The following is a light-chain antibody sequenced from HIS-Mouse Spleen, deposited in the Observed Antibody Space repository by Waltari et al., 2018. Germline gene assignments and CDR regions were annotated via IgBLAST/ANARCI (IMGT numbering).Light chain of an antibody. J-gene: IGLJ2*01. CDR3: QVWDSSSDHPVV. Sequence: SYVLTQPPSVSVAPGKTARITCGGNNIGSKSVHWYQQKPGRAPVLVVYDASDRPSGIPERFSGSNSGNTATLTISRVEAGDEADYYCQVWDSSSDHPVVFGGGTKLTVL. CDR1: NIGSKS. CDR2: DAS. V-gene: IGLV3-21*03.